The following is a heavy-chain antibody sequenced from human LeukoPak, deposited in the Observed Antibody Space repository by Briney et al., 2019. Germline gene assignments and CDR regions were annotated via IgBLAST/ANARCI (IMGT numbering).Heavy chain of an antibody. CDR2: IGGSGGST. D-gene: IGHD6-13*01. CDR1: GFTFSSYA. Sequence: PGGSLRLSCAASGFTFSSYAMTWVRQAPGKGLEWVSAIGGSGGSTYYADSVKGRFTISRDNSKNTLYLQMNSLRAEDTAVYYCVAAGYAFDIWGQGTMVTVSS. J-gene: IGHJ3*02. CDR3: VAAGYAFDI. V-gene: IGHV3-23*01.